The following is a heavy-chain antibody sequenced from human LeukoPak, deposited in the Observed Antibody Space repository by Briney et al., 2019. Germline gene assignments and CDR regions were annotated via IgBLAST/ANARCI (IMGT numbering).Heavy chain of an antibody. CDR1: EFSVGSNY. CDR3: ASGACLGCYMDV. D-gene: IGHD3-16*01. J-gene: IGHJ6*03. CDR2: IYSGGST. Sequence: GGSLRLSCAASEFSVGSNYMTWVRQAPGKGLEWVSLIYSGGSTYYADSVKGRFTISRDNSKNTLYLQMNSLRAEDTAVYYCASGACLGCYMDVWGKGTTVTVSS. V-gene: IGHV3-66*01.